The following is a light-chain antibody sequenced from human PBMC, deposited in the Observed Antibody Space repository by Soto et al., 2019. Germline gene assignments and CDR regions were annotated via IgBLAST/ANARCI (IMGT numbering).Light chain of an antibody. J-gene: IGKJ1*01. CDR3: QQSSDWPLT. Sequence: EIVLTQSPATLSLSPGERATLSCRASQSVYTYFAWYQQKPGQAPRLLIYDASNRATGIPARFSGSGSGTDFTLTISSLEPEDFAVYYCQQSSDWPLTFGQGTKVDIK. V-gene: IGKV3-11*01. CDR2: DAS. CDR1: QSVYTY.